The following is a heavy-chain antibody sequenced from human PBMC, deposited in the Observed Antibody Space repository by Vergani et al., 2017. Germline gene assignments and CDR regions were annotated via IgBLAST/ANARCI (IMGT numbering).Heavy chain of an antibody. V-gene: IGHV1-69*13. CDR3: ASCNWNYPQGYFDY. Sequence: QGQLAQSGAEVKKPGSSVKVSCKASGGTFSSNSISWVRQAPGQGLEWMGGIIPIFGTANYAQKFQGRVTITADESTSTAYMELSSLRSEDTAVYYCASCNWNYPQGYFDYWGQGTLVTVSS. CDR1: GGTFSSNS. J-gene: IGHJ4*02. CDR2: IIPIFGTA. D-gene: IGHD1-7*01.